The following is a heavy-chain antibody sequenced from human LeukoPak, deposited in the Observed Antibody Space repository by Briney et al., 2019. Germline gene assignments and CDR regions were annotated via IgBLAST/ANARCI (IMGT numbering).Heavy chain of an antibody. CDR1: GGSFSGYY. D-gene: IGHD3-3*01. J-gene: IGHJ5*02. CDR2: INHSGST. CDR3: ARGPSITIFGVVISKGGFDP. Sequence: SETLSLTCAVYGGSFSGYYWSWIRQPPGKGLEWIGEINHSGSTNYNPSLKSRVTISVDTSKNQFSLKLSSVTAADTAVYYCARGPSITIFGVVISKGGFDPWGQGTLVTVSS. V-gene: IGHV4-34*01.